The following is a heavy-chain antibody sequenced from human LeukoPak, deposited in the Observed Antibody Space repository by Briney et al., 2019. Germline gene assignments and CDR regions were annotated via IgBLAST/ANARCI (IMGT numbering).Heavy chain of an antibody. Sequence: ASVKVSCKASGYTFTGSYMHWVRQAPGQGLEWVRIINPTGGTASYAQKFQGRVTVTRDMSTSTVYMELSSLTSEDTAVYYCARVRGYFDSPDYWGQGTLVTVSS. CDR3: ARVRGYFDSPDY. V-gene: IGHV1-46*01. CDR2: INPTGGTA. CDR1: GYTFTGSY. J-gene: IGHJ4*02. D-gene: IGHD3-22*01.